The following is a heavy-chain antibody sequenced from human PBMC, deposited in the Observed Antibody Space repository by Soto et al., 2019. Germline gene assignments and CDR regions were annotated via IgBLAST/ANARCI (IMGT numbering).Heavy chain of an antibody. CDR2: IYYDGNT. CDR3: ARSTIAPHLSMYPFDS. Sequence: PSETLSLTCNVSGASISSSSYYWGWIRQPPGKGLEWIGSIYYDGNTYYNPSLKSRLTISVDTSKNQLSLELNSVTAADTAVYYCARSTIAPHLSMYPFDSWGQGTLVTVSS. V-gene: IGHV4-39*01. CDR1: GASISSSSYY. J-gene: IGHJ4*01. D-gene: IGHD6-6*01.